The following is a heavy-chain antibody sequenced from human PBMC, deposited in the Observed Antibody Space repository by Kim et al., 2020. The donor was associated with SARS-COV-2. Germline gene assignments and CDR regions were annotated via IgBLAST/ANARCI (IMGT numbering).Heavy chain of an antibody. D-gene: IGHD2-2*03. V-gene: IGHV1-18*04. Sequence: ASVKVSCKASGYTFTSYGISWVRQAPGQGLEWMGWISAYNGNTNYAQKLQGRVTMTTDTSTSTAYMELRSLRSDDTAVYYCARDLDIVVVPAARRREEGYYYGMDVWGQGTTVTVSS. CDR3: ARDLDIVVVPAARRREEGYYYGMDV. CDR1: GYTFTSYG. J-gene: IGHJ6*02. CDR2: ISAYNGNT.